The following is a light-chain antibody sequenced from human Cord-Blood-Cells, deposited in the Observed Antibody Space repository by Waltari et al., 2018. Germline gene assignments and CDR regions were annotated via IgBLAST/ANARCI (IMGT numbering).Light chain of an antibody. CDR3: CSYAGSYTYV. V-gene: IGLV2-11*01. Sequence: QSALTPPRSVSASPGQSVTLSCTGTSSDVGGYNSVSWYQQHPGKAPKLMIYDVSKRPSGVPDRFSGSKSGNTASLTISGLQAEDEADYYCCSYAGSYTYVFGTGTKVTVL. CDR1: SSDVGGYNS. J-gene: IGLJ1*01. CDR2: DVS.